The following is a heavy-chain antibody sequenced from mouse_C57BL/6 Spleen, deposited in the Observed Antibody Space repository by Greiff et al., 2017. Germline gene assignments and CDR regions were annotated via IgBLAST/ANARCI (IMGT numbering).Heavy chain of an antibody. Sequence: VKLVESGAELVRPGASVTLSCKASGYTFTDYEMHWVKQTPVHGLEWIGAIDPETGGTAYNQKFKGKAILTADKSSSTAYMELRSLTSEDSAVYYCTRSNFDPYFDYWGQGTTLTVSS. CDR3: TRSNFDPYFDY. V-gene: IGHV1-15*01. CDR1: GYTFTDYE. CDR2: IDPETGGT. J-gene: IGHJ2*01.